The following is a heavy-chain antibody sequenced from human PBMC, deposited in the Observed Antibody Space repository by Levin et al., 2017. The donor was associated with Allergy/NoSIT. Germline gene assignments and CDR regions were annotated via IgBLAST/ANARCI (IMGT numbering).Heavy chain of an antibody. V-gene: IGHV4-31*03. D-gene: IGHD2-8*02. CDR3: ARDRFIPGYCTGGVCGWYFDL. Sequence: SETLSLTCTVSGGSISSGGYYWSWIRQHPGKGLEWIGYIYYSGSTYYNPSLKSRVTISVDTSKNQFSLKLSSVTAADTAVYYCARDRFIPGYCTGGVCGWYFDLWGRGTLVTVSS. CDR1: GGSISSGGYY. J-gene: IGHJ2*01. CDR2: IYYSGST.